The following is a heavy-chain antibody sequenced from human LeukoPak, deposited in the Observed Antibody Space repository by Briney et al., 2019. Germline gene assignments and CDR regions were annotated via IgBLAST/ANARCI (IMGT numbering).Heavy chain of an antibody. CDR3: ARESYYDSSGYAFDI. D-gene: IGHD3-22*01. V-gene: IGHV3-30-3*01. CDR1: GFTFSSYA. J-gene: IGHJ3*02. Sequence: GRSLRLSCAASGFTFSSYAMHWVRQAPGKGLEWVAVISYDGSNKYFADSVKGRFTISRDNSKNTLYLQMNSLRAEDTAVYYCARESYYDSSGYAFDIWGQGTMVTVSS. CDR2: ISYDGSNK.